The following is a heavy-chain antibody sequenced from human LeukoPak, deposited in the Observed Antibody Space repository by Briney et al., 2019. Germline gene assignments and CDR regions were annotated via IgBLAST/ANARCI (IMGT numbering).Heavy chain of an antibody. Sequence: SETLSLTCTVSGGSISNYYGSWIRQPPGKGLEWIGYIYYSGSTNYNPSLKSRVTISVDTSKNQFSLKLSSVTAADTAVYYCARAIRYFGQHYFDYWGQGTLVTVSS. J-gene: IGHJ4*02. V-gene: IGHV4-59*01. CDR3: ARAIRYFGQHYFDY. CDR1: GGSISNYY. D-gene: IGHD3-9*01. CDR2: IYYSGST.